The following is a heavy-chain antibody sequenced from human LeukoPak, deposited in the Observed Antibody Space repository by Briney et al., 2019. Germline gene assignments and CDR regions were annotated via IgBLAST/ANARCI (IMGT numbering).Heavy chain of an antibody. CDR3: AREDCGGDCSLHYYHMDV. Sequence: ASVKVCCKASGSTFTGYYIHWVRQAPGQGLEWMGWINPNNGDTNCAQKFQDRVTMTRDTSISTAYMELSRLTSDDTAVYYCAREDCGGDCSLHYYHMDVWGKGTTVTVSS. V-gene: IGHV1-2*02. D-gene: IGHD2-21*02. CDR1: GSTFTGYY. CDR2: INPNNGDT. J-gene: IGHJ6*03.